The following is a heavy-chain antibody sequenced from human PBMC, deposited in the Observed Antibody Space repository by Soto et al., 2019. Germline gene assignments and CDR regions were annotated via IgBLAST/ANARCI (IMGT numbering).Heavy chain of an antibody. J-gene: IGHJ6*02. CDR3: ARERMLYAYYCHSYSMTV. Sequence: ASVKVSCKASGYTFTGYYIHWVRQAPGQGLEWMGWINPNSGGTNYAQKFQGRVTMTRDTSISTAYMELSRLRSDDTAVYYCARERMLYAYYCHSYSMTVWRQATTVP. V-gene: IGHV1-2*02. CDR1: GYTFTGYY. CDR2: INPNSGGT. D-gene: IGHD2-8*01.